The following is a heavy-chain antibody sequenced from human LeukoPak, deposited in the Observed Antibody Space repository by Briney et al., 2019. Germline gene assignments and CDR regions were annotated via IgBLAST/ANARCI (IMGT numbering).Heavy chain of an antibody. J-gene: IGHJ3*02. D-gene: IGHD3-3*01. V-gene: IGHV4-4*07. CDR2: VYTSGST. CDR3: ARVRSGAFDI. CDR1: SGSISSYY. Sequence: SETLSLTCTVSSGSISSYYWSWIRQPAGKGLEWIGRVYTSGSTNYNPSLKSRVTMSIDTSKNQFSLKLSSVTAADTAIYFCARVRSGAFDIWNRGTTVTVSS.